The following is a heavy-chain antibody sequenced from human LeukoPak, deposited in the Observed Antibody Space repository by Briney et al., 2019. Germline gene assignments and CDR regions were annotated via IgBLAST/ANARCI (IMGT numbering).Heavy chain of an antibody. V-gene: IGHV4-4*07. J-gene: IGHJ4*02. D-gene: IGHD2-21*01. Sequence: NPSETLSLTCTVSGDSMSSYYWTWIRQPAGKGPEWIGRIYTSGFTNYNPSLKSRVTMSVDTSKNQFSLKLNSMTAADAAMYYCAGGSRAHLHVVFDHWGQGTRVTVSS. CDR1: GDSMSSYY. CDR3: AGGSRAHLHVVFDH. CDR2: IYTSGFT.